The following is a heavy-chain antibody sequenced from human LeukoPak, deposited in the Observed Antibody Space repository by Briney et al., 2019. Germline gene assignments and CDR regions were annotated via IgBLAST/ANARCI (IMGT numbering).Heavy chain of an antibody. J-gene: IGHJ4*02. CDR1: GGSISSSSYY. CDR2: INHSGST. Sequence: PSETLSLTCTVSGGSISSSSYYWSWIRQPPGKGLEWIGEINHSGSTNYNPSLKSRVTISVDTSKNQFSLKLSSVTAADTAVYYCAGGRPFSDYWGQGTLVTVSS. CDR3: AGGRPFSDY. D-gene: IGHD3-16*01. V-gene: IGHV4-39*07.